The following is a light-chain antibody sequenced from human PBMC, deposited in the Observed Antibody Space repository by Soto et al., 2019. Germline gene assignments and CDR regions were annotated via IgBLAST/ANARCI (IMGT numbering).Light chain of an antibody. V-gene: IGKV1-33*01. CDR3: QQYESLPLT. CDR2: DAS. CDR1: QDINKN. J-gene: IGKJ5*01. Sequence: DIQMTQPPSSLSASVGDRVTITCQASQDINKNLIWYQQKPGKAPKLLIYDASDLETGVPPRFSGSGSGTGFTFTISSLQPEDFATYYCQQYESLPLTFGQGTRLEIK.